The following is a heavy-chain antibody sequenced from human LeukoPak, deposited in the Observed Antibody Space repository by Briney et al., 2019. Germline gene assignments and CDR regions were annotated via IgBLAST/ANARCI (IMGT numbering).Heavy chain of an antibody. CDR2: INHSGST. D-gene: IGHD6-6*01. CDR3: ARGVAARPVRYYYYMDV. V-gene: IGHV4-34*01. CDR1: GGSFSGYY. Sequence: SETLSLACAVYGGSFSGYYWSWIRQPPGKGLEWIGEINHSGSTNYNPSLKSRVTISVDTSKNQFSLKLSSVTAADTAVYYCARGVAARPVRYYYYMDVWGKGTTVTVSS. J-gene: IGHJ6*03.